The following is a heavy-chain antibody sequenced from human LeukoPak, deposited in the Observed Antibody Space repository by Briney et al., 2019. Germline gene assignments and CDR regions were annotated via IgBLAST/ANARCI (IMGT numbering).Heavy chain of an antibody. V-gene: IGHV3-64*01. Sequence: ASVKVSCKASGYTFTGYYMHWVRQAPGKGLEYVSAISSNGGSTYYANSVKGRFTISRDNSKNTLYLQMGSLRAEDMAVYYCAREDYYGSGSYWAPYYYYMDVWGKGTTVTISS. J-gene: IGHJ6*03. CDR2: ISSNGGST. D-gene: IGHD3-10*01. CDR1: GYTFTGYY. CDR3: AREDYYGSGSYWAPYYYYMDV.